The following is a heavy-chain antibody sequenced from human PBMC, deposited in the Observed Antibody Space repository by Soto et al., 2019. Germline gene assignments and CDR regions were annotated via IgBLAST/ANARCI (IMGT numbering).Heavy chain of an antibody. J-gene: IGHJ4*02. CDR3: GRAGAMVRGVIKYYFDY. Sequence: PGGSLRLSCAASGFTFSSYAMHWVRQAPGKGLEWVAVISYDGSNKYYADSVKGRFTISRDNSKNTLYLQMNSLRAEDTAVYYCGRAGAMVRGVIKYYFDYWGQGALVTVSS. D-gene: IGHD3-10*01. V-gene: IGHV3-30-3*01. CDR2: ISYDGSNK. CDR1: GFTFSSYA.